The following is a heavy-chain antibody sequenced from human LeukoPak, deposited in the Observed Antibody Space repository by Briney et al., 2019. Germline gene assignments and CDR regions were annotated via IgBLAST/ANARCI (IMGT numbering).Heavy chain of an antibody. D-gene: IGHD1-26*01. CDR1: GYTFTSYG. CDR2: ISAYNGNT. J-gene: IGHJ3*02. V-gene: IGHV1-18*01. CDR3: ARAVDPYSGSYFGLPGRAVVDAFDI. Sequence: GASVKVSCKASGYTFTSYGISWVRQAPGQGLEWMGWISAYNGNTNYAQKLQGRVTMTTDTSTSTAYMELRSLRSDDTAVYYCARAVDPYSGSYFGLPGRAVVDAFDIWGQGTMVTVSS.